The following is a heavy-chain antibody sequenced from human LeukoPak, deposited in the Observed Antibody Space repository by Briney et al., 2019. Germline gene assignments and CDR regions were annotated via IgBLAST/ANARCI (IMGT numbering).Heavy chain of an antibody. CDR3: ATGGYYYDSSGYYYPDAFDI. Sequence: PGGSLRLSCAASGFTFSSYAMSWVRQAPGQGLEWVSAISGRGGSTYYADSVKGRFTISRDNSKNTLYLQMNSLRAEDTVVYYCATGGYYYDSSGYYYPDAFDIWGQGTMVTVSS. J-gene: IGHJ3*02. D-gene: IGHD3-22*01. CDR2: ISGRGGST. V-gene: IGHV3-23*01. CDR1: GFTFSSYA.